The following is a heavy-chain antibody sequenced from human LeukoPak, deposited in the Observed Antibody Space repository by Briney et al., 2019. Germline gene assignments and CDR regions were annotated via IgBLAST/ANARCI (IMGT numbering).Heavy chain of an antibody. V-gene: IGHV3-23*01. D-gene: IGHD2-2*01. CDR3: AKGLVVVPAATRDYYYMDV. J-gene: IGHJ6*03. CDR2: ISGSGGST. Sequence: GGSLRLSCAASGFTFSSYAMSWVRQAPGKGLEWVSAISGSGGSTYYADSVKGRFTISRDNSKNTLYLQMNSLRAEDTAVYYCAKGLVVVPAATRDYYYMDVWGKGTTVTVSS. CDR1: GFTFSSYA.